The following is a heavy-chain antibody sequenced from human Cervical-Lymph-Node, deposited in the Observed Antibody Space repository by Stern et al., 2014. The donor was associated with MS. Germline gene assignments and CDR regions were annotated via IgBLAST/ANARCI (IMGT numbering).Heavy chain of an antibody. CDR2: IYPGDSDT. D-gene: IGHD3-16*01. Sequence: EVQLVESGAEVKKPGESLKISCKGSGYSFTSYWIGWVRQMPGKGLEWMGIIYPGDSDTRYSPSFQGQVTISADKSISPAYLQWSSLKASDTAMYYCARHMITGGRSTVRGPVGDFDYWGQGTLVTVSS. CDR1: GYSFTSYW. CDR3: ARHMITGGRSTVRGPVGDFDY. J-gene: IGHJ4*02. V-gene: IGHV5-51*01.